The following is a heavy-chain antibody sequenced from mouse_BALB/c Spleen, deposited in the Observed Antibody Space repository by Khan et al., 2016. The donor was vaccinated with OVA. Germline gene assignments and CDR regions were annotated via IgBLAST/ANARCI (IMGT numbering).Heavy chain of an antibody. CDR1: GYTFTDYY. Sequence: VELVESGAELARPGASVKLSCKASGYTFTDYYINWVKQRTGQGLEWIGEISPGSGDTYYNEKFKGKATLTADKSSSTAYMQLSSLTSEASAVYDCARRNYFGYTFAYWGQGTLVTVSA. CDR2: ISPGSGDT. D-gene: IGHD1-2*01. J-gene: IGHJ3*01. V-gene: IGHV1-77*01. CDR3: ARRNYFGYTFAY.